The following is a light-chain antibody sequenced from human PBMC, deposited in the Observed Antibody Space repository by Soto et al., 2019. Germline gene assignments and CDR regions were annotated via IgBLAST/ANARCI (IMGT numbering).Light chain of an antibody. CDR1: QGVGSN. J-gene: IGKJ1*01. CDR2: GAS. CDR3: QQFNVWHRT. V-gene: IGKV3-15*01. Sequence: EIVMTQSPATLSVSPGERATLSCRASQGVGSNLAWYQQKPGQAPRLLIYGASTRAAGIPGRFSGSGSGTEFALTISSLQSEDFAVYYCQQFNVWHRTFGQGTKVEIK.